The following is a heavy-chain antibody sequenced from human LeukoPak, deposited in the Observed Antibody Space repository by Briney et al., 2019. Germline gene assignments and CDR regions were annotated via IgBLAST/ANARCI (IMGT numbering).Heavy chain of an antibody. CDR2: IYYSGST. CDR1: GGSISSYY. J-gene: IGHJ4*02. D-gene: IGHD3-22*01. V-gene: IGHV4-59*01. CDR3: AREGLLGYYDSSGPFDY. Sequence: SETLSLTCTVSGGSISSYYWSWIRQPPGKGLEWIGYIYYSGSTNYNPSLKSRVTISVDTSKNQFSLKLSSVTAADTAVYYCAREGLLGYYDSSGPFDYWGQGTLVTVPS.